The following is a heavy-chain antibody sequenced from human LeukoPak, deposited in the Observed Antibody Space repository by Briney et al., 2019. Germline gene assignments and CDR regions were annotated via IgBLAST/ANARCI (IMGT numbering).Heavy chain of an antibody. J-gene: IGHJ4*02. CDR1: GFTFSSYA. D-gene: IGHD6-13*01. CDR2: ISGSGGKT. Sequence: GWSLRLFCAASGFTFSSYAMSWVRQAPGKGLEWVSVISGSGGKTYYADFVKGRFTISRDNSKNTLYLQMNSLRAEDTAVYYCAKGPIEAAANGLYFDYWGQGTLVTVSS. V-gene: IGHV3-23*01. CDR3: AKGPIEAAANGLYFDY.